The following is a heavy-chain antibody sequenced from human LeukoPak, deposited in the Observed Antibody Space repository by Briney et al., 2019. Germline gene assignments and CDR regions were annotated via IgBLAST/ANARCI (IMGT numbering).Heavy chain of an antibody. CDR2: ISSSSRYI. D-gene: IGHD4-17*01. CDR1: GFIFSNYN. CDR3: ARDEDGDYTPDY. J-gene: IGHJ4*02. Sequence: GGSLRLSCAASGFIFSNYNMNWVRQAPGKGLEWVSSISSSSRYIYNADSVKGRFTISRDSARNSLYLQMNSLRADDTAVYYCARDEDGDYTPDYWGQGTLVTVSS. V-gene: IGHV3-21*01.